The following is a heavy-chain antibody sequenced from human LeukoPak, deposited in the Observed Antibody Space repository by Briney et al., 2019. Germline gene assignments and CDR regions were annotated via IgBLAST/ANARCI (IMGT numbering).Heavy chain of an antibody. J-gene: IGHJ3*02. V-gene: IGHV3-7*01. CDR2: IKEDGSQK. D-gene: IGHD3-22*01. CDR3: ARDPYYYDSSGYEFGAFDI. CDR1: GFTFSTSW. Sequence: GGSLRLSCAASGFTFSTSWMSWVRQAPGKGLEWVGNIKEDGSQKHYVDSVEGRFTISRDNARNSLYLQMNSLRVEDTAVYFRARDPYYYDSSGYEFGAFDIWGQGTTVTVSS.